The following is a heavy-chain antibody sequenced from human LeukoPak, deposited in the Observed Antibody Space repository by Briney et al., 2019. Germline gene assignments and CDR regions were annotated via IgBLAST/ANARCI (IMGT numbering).Heavy chain of an antibody. J-gene: IGHJ4*02. CDR3: AKERQAGGTPFDY. V-gene: IGHV3-30*04. Sequence: PGGSLRLSCVASGFTFTGPSMHWVRRAPGKGLEWVAVVGNDEKTIFYADSVKGRFTISRDNSKNTLYLQMNGLRDEDTAVYYCAKERQAGGTPFDYWGQGSLVTVSS. CDR2: VGNDEKTI. CDR1: GFTFTGPS. D-gene: IGHD1-26*01.